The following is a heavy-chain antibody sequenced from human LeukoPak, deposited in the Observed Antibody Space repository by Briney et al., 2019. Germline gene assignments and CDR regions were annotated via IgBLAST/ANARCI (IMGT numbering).Heavy chain of an antibody. CDR1: GYTFTGYY. J-gene: IGHJ5*02. Sequence: GASVKVSCKASGYTFTGYYMHWVRQAPGQGLEWMGWINPNSGGTNYAQKFQGRVTMTRDTSISTAYMELSRLRSDDTAVYYCARVRYHDSSDYYSWFDPWGQGTLVTVSS. CDR2: INPNSGGT. D-gene: IGHD3-22*01. V-gene: IGHV1-2*02. CDR3: ARVRYHDSSDYYSWFDP.